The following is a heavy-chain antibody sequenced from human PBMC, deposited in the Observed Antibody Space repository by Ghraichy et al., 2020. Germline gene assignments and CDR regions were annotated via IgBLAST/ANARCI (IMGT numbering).Heavy chain of an antibody. CDR2: IYSGGST. CDR3: ARGNYDFWSGHMDV. Sequence: GESLNISCAASGFTVSSNYMSWVRQAPGKGLEWVSVIYSGGSTYYADSVKGRFTISRDNSKNTLYLQMNSLRAEDTAVYYCARGNYDFWSGHMDVWGQGTTVTVSS. V-gene: IGHV3-53*01. J-gene: IGHJ6*02. CDR1: GFTVSSNY. D-gene: IGHD3-3*01.